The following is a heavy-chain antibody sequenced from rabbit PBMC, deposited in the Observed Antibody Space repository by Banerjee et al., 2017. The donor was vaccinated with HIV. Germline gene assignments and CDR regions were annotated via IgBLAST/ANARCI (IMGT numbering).Heavy chain of an antibody. V-gene: IGHV1S45*01. CDR3: ARDLAGVIGWNFGL. J-gene: IGHJ4*01. CDR1: GFDFSIYYM. CDR2: INTSSGST. D-gene: IGHD4-1*01. Sequence: QEQLEESGGDLVKPEGSLTLSCTASGFDFSIYYMSWVRQAPGKGLEWIACINTSSGSTVYATWAKGRFTISKTSSTTVTLQMTSLTAADTATYFCARDLAGVIGWNFGLWGPGTLVTVS.